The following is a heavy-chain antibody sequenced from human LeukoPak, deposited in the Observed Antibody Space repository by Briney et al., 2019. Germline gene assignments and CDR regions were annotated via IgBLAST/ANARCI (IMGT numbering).Heavy chain of an antibody. CDR2: IYSAGST. CDR1: GFTFSSYG. Sequence: GSLRLSCAASGFTFSSYGMHWVRQAPGKGLEWVSLIYSAGSTYYADSVTGRFTISRDNSKNTLFLQMNSLRAEDTAVYYCARRGDGGRSFDYWGQGTLVTVSS. J-gene: IGHJ4*02. CDR3: ARRGDGGRSFDY. D-gene: IGHD4-23*01. V-gene: IGHV3-53*01.